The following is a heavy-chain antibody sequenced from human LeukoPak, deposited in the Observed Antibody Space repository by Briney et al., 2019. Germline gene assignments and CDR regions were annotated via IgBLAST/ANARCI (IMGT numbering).Heavy chain of an antibody. Sequence: SETLSLTCAVHGGSFSGYYWSWIRQPPGKGLEWIGEINHSGSTNYNPSLKSRVTISVDMSKNQFSLKLSSVTAADTAVYYCARGGYYDFWSGYLKYYFDYWGQGTLVTVSS. V-gene: IGHV4-34*01. CDR2: INHSGST. CDR1: GGSFSGYY. D-gene: IGHD3-3*01. CDR3: ARGGYYDFWSGYLKYYFDY. J-gene: IGHJ4*02.